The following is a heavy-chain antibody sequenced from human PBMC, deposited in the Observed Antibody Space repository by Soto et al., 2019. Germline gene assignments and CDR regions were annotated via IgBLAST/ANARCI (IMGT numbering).Heavy chain of an antibody. V-gene: IGHV4-31*03. J-gene: IGHJ4*02. Sequence: PAETLSLTCSVSGLTISSASYYWSWIRQHPGKGLEWVGNIYYNGSTYYSPSLKSRVTVWLDTSKNQFSLRLTSVTAADTAVYYCARYRISGSWSKFDYWGQGTRVTVSS. D-gene: IGHD6-13*01. CDR3: ARYRISGSWSKFDY. CDR1: GLTISSASYY. CDR2: IYYNGST.